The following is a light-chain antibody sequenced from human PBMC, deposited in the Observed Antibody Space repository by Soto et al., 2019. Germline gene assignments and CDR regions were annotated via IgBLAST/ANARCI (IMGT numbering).Light chain of an antibody. CDR3: ASWDDSLRGVG. CDR2: SND. J-gene: IGLJ2*01. Sequence: QSVLTQPPSASGTPGQRVTISCSGGTSNIGSNTVNWYQQLPGTAPKLLIFSNDQRPSGVSDRFSGSKSGTSASLAISGLQSEDEANYYCASWDDSLRGVGFGGGTKLTVL. CDR1: TSNIGSNT. V-gene: IGLV1-44*01.